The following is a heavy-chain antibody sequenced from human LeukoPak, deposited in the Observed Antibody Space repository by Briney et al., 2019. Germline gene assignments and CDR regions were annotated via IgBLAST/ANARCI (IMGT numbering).Heavy chain of an antibody. Sequence: SVKVSCKASGYTFTGYYMHWVRQAPGQGLEWMGGIIPIFGTANYAQKFQGRVTITADESTSTAYMELSSLRSEDTAVYYCATSYSSSWYAGDYWGQGTLVTVSS. CDR2: IIPIFGTA. CDR3: ATSYSSSWYAGDY. D-gene: IGHD6-13*01. CDR1: GYTFTGYY. V-gene: IGHV1-69*13. J-gene: IGHJ4*02.